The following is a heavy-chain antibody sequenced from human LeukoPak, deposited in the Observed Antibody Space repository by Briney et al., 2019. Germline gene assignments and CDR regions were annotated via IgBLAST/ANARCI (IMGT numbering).Heavy chain of an antibody. CDR2: IRSKAHSSST. CDR3: TTFEAASGTYYNLGY. D-gene: IGHD3-10*01. V-gene: IGHV3-73*01. Sequence: GGSLRLSCAASGFAFSASAMHWVRQASGKELEWVGRIRSKAHSSSTAYAPSVKGRFAISRDDSKNTAYLQINSLKTEDTAVYYCTTFEAASGTYYNLGYWGQGTLVTVS. J-gene: IGHJ4*02. CDR1: GFAFSASA.